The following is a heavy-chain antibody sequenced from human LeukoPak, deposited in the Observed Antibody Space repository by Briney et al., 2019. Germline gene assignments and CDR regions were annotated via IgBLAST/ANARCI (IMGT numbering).Heavy chain of an antibody. Sequence: GGSLRLSCAASGFTFSSYAMSWVRQAPGKGLEWVSAIGGGGGSTYYADSVKGRFTVSRDNSKNTLYLQMNSLRAEDTAVYYCAKGYCSSTSCYFHYYGMDVWGQGTTVTVSS. D-gene: IGHD2-2*01. CDR3: AKGYCSSTSCYFHYYGMDV. V-gene: IGHV3-23*01. CDR1: GFTFSSYA. CDR2: IGGGGGST. J-gene: IGHJ6*02.